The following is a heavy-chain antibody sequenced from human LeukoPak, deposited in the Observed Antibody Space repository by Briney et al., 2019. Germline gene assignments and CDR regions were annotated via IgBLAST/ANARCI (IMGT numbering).Heavy chain of an antibody. D-gene: IGHD3-10*01. CDR3: ARVSSRSGSYYSLGY. CDR2: INHSGST. V-gene: IGHV4-34*01. CDR1: GGSFSAYY. J-gene: IGHJ4*02. Sequence: SETLSLTCAVYGGSFSAYYWSWIRQPPGKGLEWIGEINHSGSTNYNPSLKSRVTISVDTSKNQFSLKLSSVTAADTAVYYCARVSSRSGSYYSLGYWGQGTLVTVSS.